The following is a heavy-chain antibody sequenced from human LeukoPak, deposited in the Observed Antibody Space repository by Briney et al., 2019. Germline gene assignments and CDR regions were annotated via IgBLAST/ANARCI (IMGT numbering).Heavy chain of an antibody. CDR2: MNPNSGNT. Sequence: GASVKVSCKASGYTFTSYDINWVRQATGQGLEWMGWMNPNSGNTGYAQKFQGRVTITRNTPISTAYMELSSLRSEDTAVYYCARVQSQFRFGRKKVYYFDYWGQGTLVTVSS. CDR3: ARVQSQFRFGRKKVYYFDY. V-gene: IGHV1-8*03. D-gene: IGHD3-10*01. J-gene: IGHJ4*02. CDR1: GYTFTSYD.